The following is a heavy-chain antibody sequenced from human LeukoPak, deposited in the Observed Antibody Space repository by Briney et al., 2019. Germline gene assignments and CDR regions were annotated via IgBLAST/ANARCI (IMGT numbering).Heavy chain of an antibody. CDR1: GFTFSTYS. J-gene: IGHJ3*02. D-gene: IGHD3-10*01. CDR3: AREGMGRRAFDI. Sequence: GGSLRLSCAASGFTFSTYSMNWVRQAPGKGLEWVSSISSSSSYIYYADSVKGRFTISRDNAKNSLYLQMKSLRVEDTAVCYCAREGMGRRAFDIWGQGTRVTVSA. CDR2: ISSSSSYI. V-gene: IGHV3-21*01.